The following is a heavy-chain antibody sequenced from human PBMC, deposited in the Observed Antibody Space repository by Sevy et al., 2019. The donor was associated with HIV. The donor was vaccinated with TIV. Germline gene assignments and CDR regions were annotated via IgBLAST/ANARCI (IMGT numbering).Heavy chain of an antibody. V-gene: IGHV3-48*02. CDR3: AKDRGVRGVQFDY. CDR1: GFTFNIYS. Sequence: GGSLRLSCAASGFTFNIYSMNWVRQAPGKGLEWVSYIGGGTSSIYYAHSVKGRFTISRDNAKNSLYLQMNSLRDEDTAVYYCAKDRGVRGVQFDYWGQGTLVTVSS. J-gene: IGHJ4*02. D-gene: IGHD3-10*01. CDR2: IGGGTSSI.